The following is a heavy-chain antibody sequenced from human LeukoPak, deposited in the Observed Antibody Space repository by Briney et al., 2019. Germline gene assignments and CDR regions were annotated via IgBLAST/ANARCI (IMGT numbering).Heavy chain of an antibody. D-gene: IGHD5-24*01. Sequence: ASVKVSCTASGYTFTSYDINWVRQATGQGLEWMGWMNPNSGNTGYAQKFQGRVTITRNTSISTAYMELSSLRSEDTAVYYCARALQDGLTRYYFDYWGQGTLVTVSS. CDR1: GYTFTSYD. J-gene: IGHJ4*02. V-gene: IGHV1-8*03. CDR3: ARALQDGLTRYYFDY. CDR2: MNPNSGNT.